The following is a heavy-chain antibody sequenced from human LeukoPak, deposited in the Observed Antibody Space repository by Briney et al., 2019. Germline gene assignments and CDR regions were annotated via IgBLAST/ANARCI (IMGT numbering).Heavy chain of an antibody. CDR1: GFTFSSYE. D-gene: IGHD5-12*01. J-gene: IGHJ4*02. V-gene: IGHV3-48*03. CDR2: ISTSGSTI. CDR3: ARGRGFGGYELKYYFDY. Sequence: PGGSLRLSCAASGFTFSSYEMNWVRQAPGKGLEWVSYISTSGSTIYYADSVKGRFTISRDNAKSSLCLQMNSLRAEDTAVYYCARGRGFGGYELKYYFDYWGQGTLVTVSS.